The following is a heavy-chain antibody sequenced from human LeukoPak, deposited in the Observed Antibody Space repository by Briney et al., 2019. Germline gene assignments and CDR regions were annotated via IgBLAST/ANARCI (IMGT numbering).Heavy chain of an antibody. D-gene: IGHD3-16*01. CDR1: GYTFTGYY. Sequence: ASVKVSCKASGYTFTGYYMHWVRQAPGQGLEWMGWINPNSGGTNYAQKFQGRVTMTRDTSISTAYMELSRLRSDDTAVYYCARDSDLGGPSPAGYWGQGTAVTVSS. V-gene: IGHV1-2*02. J-gene: IGHJ4*02. CDR2: INPNSGGT. CDR3: ARDSDLGGPSPAGY.